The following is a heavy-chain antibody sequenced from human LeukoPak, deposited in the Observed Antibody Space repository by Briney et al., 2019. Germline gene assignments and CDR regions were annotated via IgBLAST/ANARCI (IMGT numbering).Heavy chain of an antibody. CDR1: GGSISSGGYY. CDR3: ARDRGPEYGDYGGPFNN. Sequence: SETLSLTCTVSGGSISSGGYYWSWIRQHPGRGLEWIGYIYYSGSTYYNPALKSRVAISVDTSKNQFSLKLSSVTAADTAVYYCARDRGPEYGDYGGPFNNWGQGTLVTVSS. J-gene: IGHJ4*02. V-gene: IGHV4-31*03. D-gene: IGHD4-17*01. CDR2: IYYSGST.